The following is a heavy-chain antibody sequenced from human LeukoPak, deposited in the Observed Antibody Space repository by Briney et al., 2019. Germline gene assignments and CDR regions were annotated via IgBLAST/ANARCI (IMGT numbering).Heavy chain of an antibody. V-gene: IGHV3-74*01. D-gene: IGHD3-10*01. J-gene: IGHJ4*02. CDR1: GFPFSSYW. Sequence: GGSLRLSCAAFGFPFSSYWMHWVRQAPGKGLVWVSRINTDGSSTSYADSVKGRFTISRDNAKNTLYLQMNSLRAEDTAVYYCVRDSVRGVDYWGQGTLVTVSS. CDR3: VRDSVRGVDY. CDR2: INTDGSST.